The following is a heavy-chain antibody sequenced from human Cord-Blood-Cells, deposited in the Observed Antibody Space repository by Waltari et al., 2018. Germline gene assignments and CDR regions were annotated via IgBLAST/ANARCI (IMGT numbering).Heavy chain of an antibody. CDR1: GGSISSSNW. J-gene: IGHJ5*02. CDR2: IYHSGST. D-gene: IGHD3-10*01. Sequence: QVQLQESGPGLVKPSGTLSLTCAVSGGSISSSNWWSWVRQPPGKGLEWIGEIYHSGSTNHNPSLKSRVTISVDESKNQFSLKLSSVTAADTAVYYCARADIRIMVRGVIDPWGQGTLVTVSS. V-gene: IGHV4-4*02. CDR3: ARADIRIMVRGVIDP.